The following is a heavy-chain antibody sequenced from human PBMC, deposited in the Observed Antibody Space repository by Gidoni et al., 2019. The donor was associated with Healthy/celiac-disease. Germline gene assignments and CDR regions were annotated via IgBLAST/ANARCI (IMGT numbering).Heavy chain of an antibody. V-gene: IGHV1-69*06. CDR2: IISIFGTA. CDR1: GGTFSSYA. D-gene: IGHD5-12*01. J-gene: IGHJ3*02. CDR3: ARPGDGYNPDAFDI. Sequence: HVQLVQSGAEVKKPGSSVTVSCKASGGTFSSYAISWVRQDPGQGLEWMGGIISIFGTANYAQKFQGRVTITADKSTSTAYMELSSLRSEDTAVYYCARPGDGYNPDAFDIWGQGTMVTVSS.